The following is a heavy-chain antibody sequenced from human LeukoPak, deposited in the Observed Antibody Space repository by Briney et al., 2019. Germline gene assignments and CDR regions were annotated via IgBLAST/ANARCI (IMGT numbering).Heavy chain of an antibody. CDR3: ARPSRVGKDWFDP. J-gene: IGHJ5*02. CDR2: MNPNSGNT. D-gene: IGHD2-15*01. CDR1: GDTFTSYD. Sequence: ASVKVSCKASGDTFTSYDINWVRQATGHGREWMGWMNPNSGNTGYAQKFQGRVTMTRNTSISTAYMELSSLRSEDTAVYYCARPSRVGKDWFDPWGQGTLVTVSS. V-gene: IGHV1-8*01.